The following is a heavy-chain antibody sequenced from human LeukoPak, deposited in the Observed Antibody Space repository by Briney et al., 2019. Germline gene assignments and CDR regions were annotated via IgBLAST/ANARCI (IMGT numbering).Heavy chain of an antibody. V-gene: IGHV3-23*01. D-gene: IGHD3-22*01. Sequence: GGSLRLSCAASGFTVSSNYMNWVRQAPGKGLEWVSSISGSGSITYYADSVKGRFTISRDNSKNTLSLQMNSLRAEDTAVYYCAKDRGAYDAFDYWGQGTLVTVSS. CDR3: AKDRGAYDAFDY. CDR1: GFTVSSNY. J-gene: IGHJ4*02. CDR2: ISGSGSIT.